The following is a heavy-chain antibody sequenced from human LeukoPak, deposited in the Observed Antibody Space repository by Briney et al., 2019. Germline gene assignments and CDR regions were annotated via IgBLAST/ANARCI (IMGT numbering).Heavy chain of an antibody. V-gene: IGHV4-59*10. CDR2: IYTSGST. CDR1: GGSFSGYY. J-gene: IGHJ4*02. Sequence: SETLSLTCAVYGGSFSGYYWSWIRQPAGKGLEWIGRIYTSGSTNYNPSLKSRVTMSVDTSKNQFSLKLSSVTAADTAVYYCARGLNTYGSGSYYNAYYFDYWGQGTLVTVSS. D-gene: IGHD3-10*01. CDR3: ARGLNTYGSGSYYNAYYFDY.